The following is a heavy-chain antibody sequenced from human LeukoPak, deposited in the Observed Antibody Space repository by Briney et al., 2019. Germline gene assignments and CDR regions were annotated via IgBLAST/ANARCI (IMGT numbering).Heavy chain of an antibody. D-gene: IGHD1-26*01. J-gene: IGHJ4*02. Sequence: ASVKVSCKASGGTFSSYAISWVRQAPGQGLEWMGGIIPIFGTANYTQKFQGRVTITTDESTSTAYMELSSLRSEDTAVYYCARGGGTVGQFDYWGQGTLVTVSS. CDR1: GGTFSSYA. V-gene: IGHV1-69*05. CDR2: IIPIFGTA. CDR3: ARGGGTVGQFDY.